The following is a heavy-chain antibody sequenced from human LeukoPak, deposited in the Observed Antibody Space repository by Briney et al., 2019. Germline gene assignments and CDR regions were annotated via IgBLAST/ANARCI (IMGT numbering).Heavy chain of an antibody. D-gene: IGHD6-19*01. V-gene: IGHV3-23*01. CDR1: GFTFGSYA. J-gene: IGHJ4*02. Sequence: PGGSLRLSCAASGFTFGSYAMSWVRQAPGKGLEWVSAISGSGGSTYYADSVKGRFTISRDNAKNTLYLEMNSLRAEDPAVYYCAKTSSAWPLGYFDYWGQGTLVTVSS. CDR2: ISGSGGST. CDR3: AKTSSAWPLGYFDY.